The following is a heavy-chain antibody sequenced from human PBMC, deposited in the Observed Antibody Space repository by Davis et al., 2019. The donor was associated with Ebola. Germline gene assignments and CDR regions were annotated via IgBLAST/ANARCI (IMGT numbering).Heavy chain of an antibody. D-gene: IGHD4-17*01. V-gene: IGHV1-46*01. J-gene: IGHJ4*02. CDR1: GYTFTSYY. CDR3: ARVRPGTADYGDYFDY. CDR2: INPSGGST. Sequence: AASVKVSCMASGYTFTSYYIHWVRQAPGQGLEWMGVINPSGGSTIYAQKFQDRVTMTRDTSTNTVYMELTSLRSEDTAGYSCARVRPGTADYGDYFDYWGQRTLVTVSS.